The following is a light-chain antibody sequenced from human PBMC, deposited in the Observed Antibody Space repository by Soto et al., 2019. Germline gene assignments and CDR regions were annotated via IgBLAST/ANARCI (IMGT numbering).Light chain of an antibody. CDR3: QQYNQWPVA. CDR2: GAS. Sequence: VMTQSPTTLSVSPGERATLSCRVSHSVSNNLAWYQQNPGQAPRLLIYGASTRATGVPARFSGSGSATQFTLTISSLQSEDFGFYYCQQYNQWPVAFGGGTKVEIK. V-gene: IGKV3-15*01. CDR1: HSVSNN. J-gene: IGKJ4*01.